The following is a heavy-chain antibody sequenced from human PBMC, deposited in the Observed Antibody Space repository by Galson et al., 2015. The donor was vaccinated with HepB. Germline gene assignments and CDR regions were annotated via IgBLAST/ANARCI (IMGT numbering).Heavy chain of an antibody. V-gene: IGHV3-7*01. J-gene: IGHJ4*02. Sequence: SLRLSCAASGFTFDDYAMHWVRQPPGKGLEWVANIKEDGSEENYVDSVRGRFTISRDNAKNSMYLQMNSLRVEDTAVYYCARAVDWGQGTLVTVSS. CDR2: IKEDGSEE. CDR1: GFTFDDYA. CDR3: ARAVD.